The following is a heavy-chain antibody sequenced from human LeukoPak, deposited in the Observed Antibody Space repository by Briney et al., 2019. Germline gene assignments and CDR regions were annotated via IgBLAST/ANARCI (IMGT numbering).Heavy chain of an antibody. J-gene: IGHJ5*02. CDR2: IYYSGST. V-gene: IGHV4-30-4*08. CDR3: ARAIFGVVINVWFDP. CDR1: GGSISSGDYY. Sequence: TLSLTCTVSGGSISSGDYYWSWIRQPPGKGLEWIGYIYYSGSTYYNPSLKSRVTISVDTSKNQFSLKLSSVTAADTAVYYCARAIFGVVINVWFDPWGQGTLVTVSS. D-gene: IGHD3-3*01.